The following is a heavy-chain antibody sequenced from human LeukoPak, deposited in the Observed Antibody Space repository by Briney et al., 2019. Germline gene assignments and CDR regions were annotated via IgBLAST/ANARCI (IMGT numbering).Heavy chain of an antibody. V-gene: IGHV4-4*02. CDR2: IYHSGST. D-gene: IGHD4-23*01. CDR1: GGSISSSNW. CDR3: ARRVKYYFDY. Sequence: SETLSLTCAVSGGSISSSNWWSWVRQPPGKGLEWIGEIYHSGSTNYNPSLKSRVTISVDTSKNQFSLKLSSVTAADTAVYYCARRVKYYFDYWGQGTLVTVSS. J-gene: IGHJ4*02.